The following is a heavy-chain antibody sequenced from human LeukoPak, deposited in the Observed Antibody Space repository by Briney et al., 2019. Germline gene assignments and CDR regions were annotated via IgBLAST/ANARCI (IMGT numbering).Heavy chain of an antibody. V-gene: IGHV3-33*06. CDR1: GFTFSSYG. J-gene: IGHJ4*02. Sequence: GGSLRLSCAASGFTFSSYGMHWVRQAPGKGLEWVAVIWYDGSNKYYADSVKGRFTISRDNSKNTLYLQMNSLRAEDTAVYYCAKGPYGSGSYWFDYWGQGTLVTVSS. CDR2: IWYDGSNK. D-gene: IGHD3-10*01. CDR3: AKGPYGSGSYWFDY.